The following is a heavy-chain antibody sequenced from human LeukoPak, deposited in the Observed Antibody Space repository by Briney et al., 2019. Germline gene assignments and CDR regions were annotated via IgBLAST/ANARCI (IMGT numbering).Heavy chain of an antibody. D-gene: IGHD2-2*01. Sequence: SVTVSCKASGGTFSSYAISWVRQAPGQGLEWMGGIITIFGTANYAQKFQGRVTITTDESTSTAYMELSSLRSEDTAVYYCARSTAAQTKYYYYMDVWGKGTTVTVSS. V-gene: IGHV1-69*05. CDR1: GGTFSSYA. CDR2: IITIFGTA. J-gene: IGHJ6*03. CDR3: ARSTAAQTKYYYYMDV.